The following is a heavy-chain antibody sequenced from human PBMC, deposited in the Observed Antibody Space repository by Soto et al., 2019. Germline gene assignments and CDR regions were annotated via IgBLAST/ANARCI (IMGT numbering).Heavy chain of an antibody. CDR3: ARGSGPNDAFDI. CDR2: IYYSGST. V-gene: IGHV4-61*01. CDR1: GGSVSSGSYY. J-gene: IGHJ3*02. Sequence: SETLSLTCTVSGGSVSSGSYYWSWIRQPPGKGLEWIGYIYYSGSTNYNPSLKSRVTISVDTSKNQSSLKLSSVTAADTAVYYCARGSGPNDAFDIWGQGTMVTVSS. D-gene: IGHD2-15*01.